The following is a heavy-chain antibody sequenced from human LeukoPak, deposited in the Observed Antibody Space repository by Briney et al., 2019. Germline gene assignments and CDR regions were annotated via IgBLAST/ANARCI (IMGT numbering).Heavy chain of an antibody. Sequence: SETLSLTCTVSRGSIRSGDYYWNWIRQPPEKDLEWIGYIFYSGSAYYNPSLKSRVTISVDTSKNQFSLKLTSVTAADTAVYYCARIDYADYVLGGMDVWGKGTTVTVSS. CDR2: IFYSGSA. V-gene: IGHV4-30-4*01. J-gene: IGHJ6*04. CDR3: ARIDYADYVLGGMDV. D-gene: IGHD4-17*01. CDR1: RGSIRSGDYY.